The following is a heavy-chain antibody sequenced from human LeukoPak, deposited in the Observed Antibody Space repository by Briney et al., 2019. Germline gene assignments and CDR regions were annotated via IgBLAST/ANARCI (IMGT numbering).Heavy chain of an antibody. CDR1: GFTFSSYG. D-gene: IGHD2-2*01. V-gene: IGHV3-48*04. J-gene: IGHJ4*02. CDR3: ARDTPDGRSSTSPRRNSVLRLSY. CDR2: ISHSDGTS. Sequence: PGRSLRLSCAASGFTFSSYGMHWVRQAPGKGLEWVSSISHSDGTSHYADSVRGRFTISRDNAKNSLYLQMNSLRAEDTAVYYCARDTPDGRSSTSPRRNSVLRLSYWGQGTLVTVSS.